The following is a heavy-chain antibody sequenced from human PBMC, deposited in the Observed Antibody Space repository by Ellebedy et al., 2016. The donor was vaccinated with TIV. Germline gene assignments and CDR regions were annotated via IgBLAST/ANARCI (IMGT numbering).Heavy chain of an antibody. CDR2: IIPIFGTA. CDR3: ARDSSSWYGDLYYYYGMDV. CDR1: GGTFSSYA. Sequence: SVKVSCXASGGTFSSYAISWVRQAPGQGLEWMGGIIPIFGTANYAQKFQGRVTITADESTSTAYMELSSLRSEDTAVYYCARDSSSWYGDLYYYYGMDVWGQGTTVTVSS. D-gene: IGHD6-13*01. J-gene: IGHJ6*02. V-gene: IGHV1-69*13.